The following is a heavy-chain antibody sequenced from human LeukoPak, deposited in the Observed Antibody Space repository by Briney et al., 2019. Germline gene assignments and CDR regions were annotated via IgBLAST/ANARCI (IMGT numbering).Heavy chain of an antibody. J-gene: IGHJ4*01. CDR2: ISGMGHDI. D-gene: IGHD4-23*01. Sequence: GGSLRLSCVVSGLSFSGSYMTWIRQTPGMGLESLAYISGMGHDIYYADSVKGRFTISRDNAKNSLYLRMNSLRPEDTALYYCSTGPRSLPYWGPGTLVTVSS. V-gene: IGHV3-11*01. CDR1: GLSFSGSY. CDR3: STGPRSLPY.